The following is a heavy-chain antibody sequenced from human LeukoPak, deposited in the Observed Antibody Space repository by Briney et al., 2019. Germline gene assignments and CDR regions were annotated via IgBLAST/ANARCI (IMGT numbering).Heavy chain of an antibody. CDR3: ARHGRIGGNSEGDAFVI. CDR1: GGSISSGSYY. Sequence: PSQTLSLTCTASGGSISSGSYYWSWIRQPAGKGLEWIGRIYTSGSTNYNPSLKSRVTISVDTSKNQFSLKLTSVTAADTAVYYCARHGRIGGNSEGDAFVIWGQGTMVTVSS. J-gene: IGHJ3*02. V-gene: IGHV4-61*02. CDR2: IYTSGST. D-gene: IGHD4-23*01.